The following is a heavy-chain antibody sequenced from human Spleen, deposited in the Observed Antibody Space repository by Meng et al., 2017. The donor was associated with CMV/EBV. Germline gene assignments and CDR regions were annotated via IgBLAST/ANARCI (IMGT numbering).Heavy chain of an antibody. D-gene: IGHD3-10*01. CDR1: GFTFGDYA. CDR3: ARDRGDVQGEYFDY. V-gene: IGHV1-69*05. J-gene: IGHJ4*02. Sequence: KISCTASGFTFGDYAMSWVRQAPGQGLKWMGGIIPIFGTANYAQKFQGRVTITTDESTSTAYMELSSLRSEDTAVYYCARDRGDVQGEYFDYWGQGTLVTVSS. CDR2: IIPIFGTA.